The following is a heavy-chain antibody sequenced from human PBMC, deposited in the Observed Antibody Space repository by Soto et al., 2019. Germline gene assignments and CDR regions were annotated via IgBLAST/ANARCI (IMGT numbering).Heavy chain of an antibody. Sequence: SETLSLTCTVSGGSISSGGYYWSWIRQHPGKGLEWIGYIYYSGSTYYNPSLKSRVTISVDTSKNQFSLKLSSVTAADTAVYYCSREGYSSGGSCYSVDYWGQVTLVTVSS. D-gene: IGHD2-15*01. V-gene: IGHV4-31*03. CDR3: SREGYSSGGSCYSVDY. CDR2: IYYSGST. J-gene: IGHJ4*02. CDR1: GGSISSGGYY.